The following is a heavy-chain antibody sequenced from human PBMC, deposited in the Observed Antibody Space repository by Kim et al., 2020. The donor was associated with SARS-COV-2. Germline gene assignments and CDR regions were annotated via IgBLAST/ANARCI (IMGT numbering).Heavy chain of an antibody. Sequence: SVKVSCKASGGTFSSYAISWVRQAPGQGLEWMGGIIPIFGTANYAQKFQGRVTITADESTSTAYMELSSLRSEDTAVYYCARGDYGLLPLDYWGQGTLVTVSS. V-gene: IGHV1-69*13. J-gene: IGHJ4*02. D-gene: IGHD3-10*01. CDR1: GGTFSSYA. CDR2: IIPIFGTA. CDR3: ARGDYGLLPLDY.